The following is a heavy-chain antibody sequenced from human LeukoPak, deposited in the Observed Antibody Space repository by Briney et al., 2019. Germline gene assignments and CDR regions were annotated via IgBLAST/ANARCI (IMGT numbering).Heavy chain of an antibody. CDR1: GYTFTGYY. CDR2: INPNSGGT. CDR3: VRYRDIVATGDI. V-gene: IGHV1-2*02. Sequence: PLASVKVSCKASGYTFTGYYMHWVRQAPGQGLEWMGWINPNSGGTNYAQKFQDRVTMTRDTSISTAYMELSSLRSDDTAIYYCVRYRDIVATGDIWGQGTMVTVSS. J-gene: IGHJ3*02. D-gene: IGHD5-12*01.